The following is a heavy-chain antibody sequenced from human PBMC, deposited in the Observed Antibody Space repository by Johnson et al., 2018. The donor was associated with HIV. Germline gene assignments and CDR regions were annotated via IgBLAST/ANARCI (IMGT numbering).Heavy chain of an antibody. D-gene: IGHD5-12*01. CDR1: GFTFSNAW. CDR3: TTGGGYEVGDAFDI. CDR2: IKSKTDGGTT. V-gene: IGHV3-15*01. J-gene: IGHJ3*02. Sequence: EVQLVESGGGLVKPGGSLRLSCAASGFTFSNAWMSWVRQAPGKGLEWVGRIKSKTDGGTTDYAAPVKGRFTISRDDSKNTLYLQMNSLKTEDTAVYYCTTGGGYEVGDAFDIWGQGTMVTVSS.